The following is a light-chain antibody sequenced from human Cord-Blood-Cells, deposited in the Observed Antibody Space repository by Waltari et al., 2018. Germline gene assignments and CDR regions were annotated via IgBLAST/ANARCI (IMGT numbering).Light chain of an antibody. CDR1: SSDVGGYNY. J-gene: IGLJ2*01. V-gene: IGLV2-11*01. CDR3: CSYAGSYTVV. CDR2: DVS. Sequence: QSALTQPPSVSGSPGQSVTISCTGTSSDVGGYNYVPWYQQHPGKAPKPMIYDVSKRPSGVPDRFSGSKSGNTASLTISGLQAEDEADYYCCSYAGSYTVVFGGGTKLTVL.